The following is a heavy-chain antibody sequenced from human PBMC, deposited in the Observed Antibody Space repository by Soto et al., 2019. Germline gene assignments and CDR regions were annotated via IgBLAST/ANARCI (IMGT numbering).Heavy chain of an antibody. Sequence: PWESLKISCHASGYIFATYWIGWVRQMPGKGLEWMGIIYPSDSDTRYSPAFQGQVTISADKSISTAYLQLSSLRASDTALYYCARSGFSSYGMDVWGQGTTVTAP. CDR2: IYPSDSDT. V-gene: IGHV5-51*01. CDR3: ARSGFSSYGMDV. CDR1: GYIFATYW. D-gene: IGHD5-12*01. J-gene: IGHJ6*02.